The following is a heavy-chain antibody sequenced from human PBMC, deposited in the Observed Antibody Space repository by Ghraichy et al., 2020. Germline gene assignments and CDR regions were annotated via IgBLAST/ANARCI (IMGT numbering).Heavy chain of an antibody. CDR3: ARDDPTIGAFDY. J-gene: IGHJ4*02. D-gene: IGHD4/OR15-4a*01. V-gene: IGHV3-53*01. CDR1: GFTVSSNY. Sequence: GESLNISCAASGFTVSSNYMSWVRQAPGKGLEWVSVIYSGGSTYYADSVKGRFTISRDNSKNTLYLQMNSLRAEDTAVYYCARDDPTIGAFDYWGQGTLVTVSS. CDR2: IYSGGST.